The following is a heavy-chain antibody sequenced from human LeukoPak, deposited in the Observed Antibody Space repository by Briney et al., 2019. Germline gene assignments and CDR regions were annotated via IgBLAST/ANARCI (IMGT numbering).Heavy chain of an antibody. V-gene: IGHV4-39*07. CDR1: GGSISSSSYY. D-gene: IGHD6-13*01. J-gene: IGHJ4*02. CDR3: ARARRPRWKGIAAAGAWTNYFDY. CDR2: IYHSGST. Sequence: PSETLSLTCTVSGGSISSSSYYWGWIRQSPGKGLEWVGSIYHSGSTYYNPSLKIRVTISVDTSKNQFSLKLSSVTAADTAVYYCARARRPRWKGIAAAGAWTNYFDYWGQGTLVTVSS.